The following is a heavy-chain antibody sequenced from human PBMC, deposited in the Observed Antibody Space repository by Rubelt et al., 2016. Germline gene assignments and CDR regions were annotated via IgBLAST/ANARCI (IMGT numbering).Heavy chain of an antibody. D-gene: IGHD3-22*01. J-gene: IGHJ4*02. V-gene: IGHV3-30*03. Sequence: YADSVKGRFTISRDNSKNTLYLQMNSLRAEDTAVYYCARDLGYYYDSSGLFDYWGQGTLVTVSS. CDR3: ARDLGYYYDSSGLFDY.